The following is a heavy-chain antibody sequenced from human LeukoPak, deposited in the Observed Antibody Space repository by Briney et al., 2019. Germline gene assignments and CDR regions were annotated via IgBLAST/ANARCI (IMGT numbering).Heavy chain of an antibody. D-gene: IGHD5-12*01. J-gene: IGHJ4*02. CDR3: AQKRGGYTPFDY. Sequence: GGSLRLSCVASAFTFNHYGMNWVRQAPGKGLEWVSIISGSGDSAFYADSVKGRFTISRDNSKNTLYLQMNSLRAEDTAIYYCAQKRGGYTPFDYWGQGTLVTVSS. CDR1: AFTFNHYG. CDR2: ISGSGDSA. V-gene: IGHV3-23*01.